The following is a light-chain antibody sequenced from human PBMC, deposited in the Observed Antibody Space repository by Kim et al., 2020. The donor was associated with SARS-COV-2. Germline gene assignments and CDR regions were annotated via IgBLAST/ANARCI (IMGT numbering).Light chain of an antibody. V-gene: IGKV2-28*01. CDR3: GQALQSYA. CDR2: LGS. CDR1: QSLLHSNGYNY. J-gene: IGKJ2*01. Sequence: DIVMTQSPLSLPVTPGEPASISCRSSQSLLHSNGYNYLDWYLQRPGQSPQVLSYLGSNRAAGVPDRFSGSGSGTDFTLKISRVEAEDVGVYYCGQALQSYAFGKGTKLEI.